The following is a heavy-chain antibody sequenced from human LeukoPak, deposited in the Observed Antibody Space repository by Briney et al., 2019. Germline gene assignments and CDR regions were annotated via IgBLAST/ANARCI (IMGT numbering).Heavy chain of an antibody. CDR3: ARDYSNYVFDY. D-gene: IGHD4-11*01. Sequence: ASVKVSCRASGYTFTSYYMHWVQQAPGQGLEWMGIINPSGGSTSYAQKFQGRVTMTRDTSISTAYMELSRLRSDDTAVYYCARDYSNYVFDYWGQGTLVTVSS. CDR1: GYTFTSYY. V-gene: IGHV1-46*01. CDR2: INPSGGST. J-gene: IGHJ4*02.